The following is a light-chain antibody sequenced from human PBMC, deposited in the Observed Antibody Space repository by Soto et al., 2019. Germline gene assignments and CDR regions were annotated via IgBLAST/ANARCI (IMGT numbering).Light chain of an antibody. CDR2: GAS. J-gene: IGKJ5*01. Sequence: VLTQSPGTLSLSPGERATLSCRASQSVSSNLAWYQQKPGQAPRLLIYGASTRATGIPARFSGSGSGTEFTLTISSLQSEDFAVYYCQQYKNWPPITFGQGTRLEIK. CDR3: QQYKNWPPIT. V-gene: IGKV3-15*01. CDR1: QSVSSN.